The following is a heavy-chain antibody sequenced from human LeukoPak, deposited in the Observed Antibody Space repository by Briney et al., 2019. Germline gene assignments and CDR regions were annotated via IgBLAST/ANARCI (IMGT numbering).Heavy chain of an antibody. Sequence: SETLSLTCAVSGYSISSGYYWGWIRQPPGKGLEWIGSIYHSGSTYYNPSLKSRVTISVDTSKNQFSLKLSSVTAADTAVYYCARLGRYCSSTSCQNWFDPWGQGTLVTVSS. CDR1: GYSISSGYY. D-gene: IGHD2-2*01. CDR3: ARLGRYCSSTSCQNWFDP. V-gene: IGHV4-38-2*01. J-gene: IGHJ5*02. CDR2: IYHSGST.